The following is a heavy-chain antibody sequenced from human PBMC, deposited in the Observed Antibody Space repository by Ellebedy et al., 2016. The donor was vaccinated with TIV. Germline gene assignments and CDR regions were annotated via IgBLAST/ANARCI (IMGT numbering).Heavy chain of an antibody. CDR3: TKGHCGGDCYYFSDY. CDR2: ISWDGGTT. CDR1: RFRFDDYG. D-gene: IGHD2-21*02. J-gene: IGHJ4*02. V-gene: IGHV3-43D*03. Sequence: GESLKISCAASRFRFDDYGMHWVRQAPGKGLEWDSVISWDGGTTYYADSGKGRLTISRDNSKNSLYLEMNSLTAEDTALYYCTKGHCGGDCYYFSDYWGQGTLVTVSS.